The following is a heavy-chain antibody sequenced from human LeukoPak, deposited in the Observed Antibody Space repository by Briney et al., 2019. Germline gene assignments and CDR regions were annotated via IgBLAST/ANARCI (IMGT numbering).Heavy chain of an antibody. CDR2: INHSGST. Sequence: SETLSLACAVYGGSFSGYYWSWIRQPPGKGLEWIGEINHSGSTNYNPSLKSRVTISVDTSKNQFSLKLSSVTAADTAEYYCAREGYYYDSSGYYAYWGQGTLVTVSS. CDR1: GGSFSGYY. V-gene: IGHV4-34*01. CDR3: AREGYYYDSSGYYAY. J-gene: IGHJ4*02. D-gene: IGHD3-22*01.